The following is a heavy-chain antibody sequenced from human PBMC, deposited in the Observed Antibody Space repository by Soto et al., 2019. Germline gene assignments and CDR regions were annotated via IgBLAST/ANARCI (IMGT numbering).Heavy chain of an antibody. J-gene: IGHJ4*02. CDR1: GFTFSSYW. V-gene: IGHV3-74*01. CDR3: VRSREGYNSVGDN. Sequence: EVQLVESGGGLVQPGGSLRVSCAASGFTFSSYWMHWVRQAPGKGLVWVSRINGDESSTTYADSVKGRFTISRDNAKNTLSLQMNSLRAEDSAIYYCVRSREGYNSVGDNWGQGTLVTVSS. D-gene: IGHD5-12*01. CDR2: INGDESST.